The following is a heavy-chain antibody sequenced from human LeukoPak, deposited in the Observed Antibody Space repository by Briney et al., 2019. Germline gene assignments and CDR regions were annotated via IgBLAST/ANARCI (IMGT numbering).Heavy chain of an antibody. J-gene: IGHJ4*02. V-gene: IGHV1-2*06. CDR3: ASQYYYDSSGYYYPY. D-gene: IGHD3-22*01. CDR2: INPNSGGT. Sequence: GASVKVSCKDSGYTFTGYYMHWVRQAPGQGLEWMGRINPNSGGTNYAQKFQGRVTMTRDTSISTAYMELSRLRSDDTAVYYCASQYYYDSSGYYYPYWGQGTLVTVSS. CDR1: GYTFTGYY.